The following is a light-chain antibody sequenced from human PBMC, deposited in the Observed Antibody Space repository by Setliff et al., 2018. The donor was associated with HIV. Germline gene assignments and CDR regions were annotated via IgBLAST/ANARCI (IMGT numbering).Light chain of an antibody. J-gene: IGLJ1*01. CDR2: DVG. V-gene: IGLV2-14*03. CDR1: SSDVGDYNY. Sequence: LAQPASVSGSPGQSITISCTGTSSDVGDYNYVSWYQQHPGKAPKLMISDVGNRPSGISNRFSGSKSGNTASLTISGLQAEDEADYYCSSYTSRTPLYVFGTGTKSPS. CDR3: SSYTSRTPLYV.